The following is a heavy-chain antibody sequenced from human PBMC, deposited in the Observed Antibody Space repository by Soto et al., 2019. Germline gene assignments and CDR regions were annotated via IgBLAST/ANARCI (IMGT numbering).Heavy chain of an antibody. Sequence: PSETLSLTCTVSGGSISSSSVYWGWIRQPPGKGLEWIGTIYYSGSTYYSPSLQSRVTISVDTSKSQFSLKLTSVTAADTAVYFCARHVKKGSSTLRGVDSSGLGTLVTVSS. CDR1: GGSISSSSVY. CDR3: ARHVKKGSSTLRGVDS. J-gene: IGHJ4*02. D-gene: IGHD3-10*01. V-gene: IGHV4-39*01. CDR2: IYYSGST.